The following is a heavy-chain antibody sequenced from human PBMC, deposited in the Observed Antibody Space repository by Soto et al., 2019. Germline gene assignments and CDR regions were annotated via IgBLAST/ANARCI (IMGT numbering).Heavy chain of an antibody. CDR3: ARTGGYYTHFFDY. D-gene: IGHD3-3*01. CDR1: GGSMNTYY. V-gene: IGHV4-59*01. Sequence: QVQLQESGPGLVKPSETLSLTCTVSGGSMNTYYWNWIRQPPGKGLEWVGYIYYSGTTNYNPSLEGRVPMSVDTSKNQFSLKLTSVTVADTAVYYCARTGGYYTHFFDYWGQGSLVTVSA. CDR2: IYYSGTT. J-gene: IGHJ4*02.